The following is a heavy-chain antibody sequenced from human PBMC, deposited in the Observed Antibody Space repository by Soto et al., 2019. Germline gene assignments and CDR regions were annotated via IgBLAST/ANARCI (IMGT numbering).Heavy chain of an antibody. CDR3: ARDSVSDIAVAGTGSVYFDY. J-gene: IGHJ4*02. CDR1: GYTFTSYG. CDR2: ISAYNGNT. V-gene: IGHV1-18*01. D-gene: IGHD6-19*01. Sequence: SVKVSCKASGYTFTSYGISWVRQAPGQGLEWMGWISAYNGNTNYAQKLQGRVTMTTDTSTSTAYMELRSLRSDDTAVYYCARDSVSDIAVAGTGSVYFDYWGQGTLVTVSS.